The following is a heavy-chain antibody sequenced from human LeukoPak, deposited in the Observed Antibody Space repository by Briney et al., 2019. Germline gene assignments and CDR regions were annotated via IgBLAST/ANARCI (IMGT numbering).Heavy chain of an antibody. D-gene: IGHD3-9*01. CDR3: AKSDILTGYHNPLDY. V-gene: IGHV3-30*18. Sequence: PGRSLRLSCAASGFTFSSYGMHWVRQAPGKGLEWVAVISYDGSNKYYADSVKGRFTISRDNSKNTLYLQMNSLRAEDTAVYYCAKSDILTGYHNPLDYWGQGTLVTVSS. CDR2: ISYDGSNK. CDR1: GFTFSSYG. J-gene: IGHJ4*02.